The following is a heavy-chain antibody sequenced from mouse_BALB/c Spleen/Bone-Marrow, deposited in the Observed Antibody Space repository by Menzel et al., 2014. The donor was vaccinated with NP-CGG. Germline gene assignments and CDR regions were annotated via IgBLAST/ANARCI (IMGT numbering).Heavy chain of an antibody. CDR3: ARHAYYDQTEVSFVY. D-gene: IGHD2-4*01. Sequence: EVKLMESGGGLVKSGGSLKLSCAASGFSFSNYGMSWVRQTPEKRLEWVATISGDGRYTFYSDSVKGRFTISRDNAKNNLYLQLGSLRSEDTALYYCARHAYYDQTEVSFVYWGQGTLVTVSA. CDR1: GFSFSNYG. J-gene: IGHJ3*01. V-gene: IGHV5-9-2*01. CDR2: ISGDGRYT.